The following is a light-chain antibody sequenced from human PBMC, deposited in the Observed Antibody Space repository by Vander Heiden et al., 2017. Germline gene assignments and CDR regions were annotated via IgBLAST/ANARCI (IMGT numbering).Light chain of an antibody. CDR2: AAS. J-gene: IGKJ1*01. CDR1: QSISSY. CDR3: QQSYSTPRT. V-gene: IGKV1-39*01. Sequence: IHMTPSPSSLSASVGDRVTITCRASQSISSYLNWYQQKPGKAPKLLIYAASSLQSGVPSWFSGSGSGTDFTLTISSLQPEDFATYYCQQSYSTPRTFGQGTKVEIK.